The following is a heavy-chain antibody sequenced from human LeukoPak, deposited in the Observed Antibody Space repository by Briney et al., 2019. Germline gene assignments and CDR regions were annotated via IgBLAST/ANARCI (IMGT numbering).Heavy chain of an antibody. CDR2: ISPGDSDT. Sequence: GESLKISCQGSGYRFSNYFIAWVRQMPGKGLEWMGFISPGDSDTTYSPSFQGQVTISADKSISTAYLQWSSLKASDTAMYYCARKSRADYWGQGTLVTVSS. CDR3: ARKSRADY. CDR1: GYRFSNYF. J-gene: IGHJ4*02. V-gene: IGHV5-51*01.